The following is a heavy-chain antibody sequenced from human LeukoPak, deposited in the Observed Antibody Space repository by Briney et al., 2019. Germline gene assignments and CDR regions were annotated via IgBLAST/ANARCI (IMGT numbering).Heavy chain of an antibody. CDR2: INPNSGGT. J-gene: IGHJ3*02. Sequence: ASVKVSCKASGYTFTGYYMHWVRQAPGQGLEWMGWINPNSGGTNYAQKFQGWVTMTRDTSISTAYMELSRLRSDDTAVYYCPRDRSGSYLAFDIWGQGTMVTVSS. V-gene: IGHV1-2*04. D-gene: IGHD1-26*01. CDR3: PRDRSGSYLAFDI. CDR1: GYTFTGYY.